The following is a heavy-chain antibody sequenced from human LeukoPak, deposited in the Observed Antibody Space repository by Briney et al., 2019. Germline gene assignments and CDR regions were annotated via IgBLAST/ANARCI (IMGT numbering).Heavy chain of an antibody. CDR1: GFTFSSYA. CDR3: AKGLEWELRRGDYFDY. J-gene: IGHJ4*02. CDR2: ISGSGGST. V-gene: IGHV3-23*01. Sequence: GGSLRLSCAASGFTFSSYAMSWVRQAPGKGLEGVSVISGSGGSTYYADSVKGPFTISRDNSKNTPYLQMNSLRAEDTAVYYCAKGLEWELRRGDYFDYWGQGTLVTVSS. D-gene: IGHD1-26*01.